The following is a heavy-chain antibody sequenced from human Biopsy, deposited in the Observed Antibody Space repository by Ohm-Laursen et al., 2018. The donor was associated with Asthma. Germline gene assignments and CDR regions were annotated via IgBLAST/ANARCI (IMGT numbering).Heavy chain of an antibody. V-gene: IGHV4-39*01. CDR1: GGSMSSSSYY. D-gene: IGHD7-27*01. Sequence: SDTLSLTCTVPGGSMSSSSYYWGWIRQPPGKGLEWMGSISYTGSAYHNPSLKSRVTISVDTSKNHFSLKLSSVTAADTAVYYCARHWDWGSFFDYWGQGTPVTVSS. J-gene: IGHJ4*02. CDR2: ISYTGSA. CDR3: ARHWDWGSFFDY.